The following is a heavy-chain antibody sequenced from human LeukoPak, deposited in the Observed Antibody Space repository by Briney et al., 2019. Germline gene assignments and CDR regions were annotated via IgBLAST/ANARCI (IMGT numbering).Heavy chain of an antibody. CDR3: ARGPRRDDTLTGLDY. CDR2: IGTAGDT. Sequence: GGSLRLSCAASGFTFSSYDMHWVRQATGKGLEWVSAIGTAGDTYYPGSVKGRFTISRENAKNSLYLQMNSLRAGDTAVYYCARGPRRDDTLTGLDYWGQGTLVTVPS. D-gene: IGHD3-9*01. V-gene: IGHV3-13*01. CDR1: GFTFSSYD. J-gene: IGHJ4*02.